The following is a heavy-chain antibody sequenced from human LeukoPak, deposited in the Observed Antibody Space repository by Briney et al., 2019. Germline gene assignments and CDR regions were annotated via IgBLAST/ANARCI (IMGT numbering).Heavy chain of an antibody. CDR1: GFTFSSYG. CDR3: ALQQLATKYFQH. V-gene: IGHV3-30*03. Sequence: PGGSLRLSCAASGFTFSSYGMHWVRQAPGKGLEWVAVISYDGSNKYYADSVKGRFTISRDNSKNTLYLQTNSLRAEDTAVYYCALQQLATKYFQHWGQGTLVTVSS. J-gene: IGHJ1*01. D-gene: IGHD6-13*01. CDR2: ISYDGSNK.